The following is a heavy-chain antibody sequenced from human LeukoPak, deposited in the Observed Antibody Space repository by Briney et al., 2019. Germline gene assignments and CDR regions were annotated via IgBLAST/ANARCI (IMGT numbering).Heavy chain of an antibody. CDR1: GYTSTTYW. V-gene: IGHV5-51*01. CDR3: CNHNYYTGGLDP. CDR2: IYPSDSDT. D-gene: IGHD4-11*01. J-gene: IGHJ5*02. Sequence: GESLKISCQGSGYTSTTYWIGWVRQMPGQGLEWMDIIYPSDSDTIYSPSFQGQVTLSVDKSINTAYLQWSSLKASDSAMYFWCNHNYYTGGLDPWGQGTLVTVSS.